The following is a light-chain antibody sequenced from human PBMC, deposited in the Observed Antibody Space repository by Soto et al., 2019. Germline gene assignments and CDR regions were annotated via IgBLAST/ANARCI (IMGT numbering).Light chain of an antibody. CDR1: SSKFGAGYD. CDR3: SSYAGSSNV. J-gene: IGLJ1*01. Sequence: QSVLTQPPSVSGAPGRSVTISCTGSSSKFGAGYDVHWYQQLPGTAPKLLIYGSSNRPSGVPARFSGSKSGTSASLTVSGLQAEDEADYYCSSYAGSSNVFGTGTNLTVL. V-gene: IGLV1-40*01. CDR2: GSS.